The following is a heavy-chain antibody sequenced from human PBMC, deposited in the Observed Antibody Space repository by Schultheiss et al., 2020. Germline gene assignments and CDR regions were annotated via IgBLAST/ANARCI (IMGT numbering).Heavy chain of an antibody. D-gene: IGHD5-12*01. Sequence: SQTLSLTCTVSGGSISSGDYYWSWIRQPPGKGLEWIGEINHSGSTNYNPSLKSRVTISVDTSKKQFFLELSSVTAADTAVYYCARRYSGYDDYFDYWGQGTLVTVSS. J-gene: IGHJ4*02. V-gene: IGHV4-30-4*01. CDR1: GGSISSGDYY. CDR3: ARRYSGYDDYFDY. CDR2: INHSGST.